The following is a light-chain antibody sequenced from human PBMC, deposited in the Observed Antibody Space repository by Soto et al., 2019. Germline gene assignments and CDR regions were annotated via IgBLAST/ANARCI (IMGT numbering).Light chain of an antibody. CDR1: NNDAGRHNY. CDR3: SSYGGGNIWV. V-gene: IGLV2-8*01. J-gene: IGLJ3*02. Sequence: QSALTQPPSASGSPGPSVTISCTGTNNDAGRHNYVSWYQQHPGKAPKVIISDVSERPSGVPDRVSGSKSGNTASLAVSGVQAEDGAEYYCSSYGGGNIWVFGGGTKLTVL. CDR2: DVS.